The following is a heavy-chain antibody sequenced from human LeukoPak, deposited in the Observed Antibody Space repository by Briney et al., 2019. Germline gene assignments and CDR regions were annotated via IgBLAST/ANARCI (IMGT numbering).Heavy chain of an antibody. J-gene: IGHJ5*02. CDR1: GYTFTSYD. V-gene: IGHV1-8*01. D-gene: IGHD6-19*01. Sequence: ASVKVSCKASGYTFTSYDINWVRQATGQGLEWMGWMNPNSGNTGYAQKFQGRVTMTRNTSISTAYMELSSLRSEDTAVSYCARGPRAVAGNNWFDPWGQGTLVTVSS. CDR3: ARGPRAVAGNNWFDP. CDR2: MNPNSGNT.